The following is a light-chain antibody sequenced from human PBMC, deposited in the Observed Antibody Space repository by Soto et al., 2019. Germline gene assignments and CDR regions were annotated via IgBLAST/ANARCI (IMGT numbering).Light chain of an antibody. Sequence: DIQMTQSPSTLSASVGDRVTITCRASQSINNWLAWYQQKPGKAPKLLIYEASTLESGVPSRFSGSESGTEFTLTISSLQPDDFATYYCQQYNDYWTFGQGTKVEIK. CDR3: QQYNDYWT. CDR2: EAS. J-gene: IGKJ1*01. V-gene: IGKV1-5*03. CDR1: QSINNW.